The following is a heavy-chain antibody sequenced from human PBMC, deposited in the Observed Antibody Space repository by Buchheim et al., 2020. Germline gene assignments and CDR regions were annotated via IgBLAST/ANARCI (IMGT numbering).Heavy chain of an antibody. V-gene: IGHV4-39*01. CDR3: ARHPKPRLSYYYYGMDV. CDR2: IYYSGST. Sequence: QLQLQESGPGLVKPSETLSLTCTVSGGSISSSSYYWGWIRQPPGKGLEWIGSIYYSGSTYYNPSLKSRVTISVDTSNNQFSLKLSSVTAADTAVYYCARHPKPRLSYYYYGMDVWGQGTT. D-gene: IGHD2/OR15-2a*01. CDR1: GGSISSSSYY. J-gene: IGHJ6*02.